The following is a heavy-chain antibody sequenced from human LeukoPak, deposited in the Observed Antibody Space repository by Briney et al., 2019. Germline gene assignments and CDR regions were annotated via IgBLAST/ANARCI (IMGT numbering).Heavy chain of an antibody. J-gene: IGHJ4*02. CDR1: GGSISSYY. CDR2: IYYSGST. V-gene: IGHV4-59*01. CDR3: ARAPFGELSEYYFDY. Sequence: SETLSLTCTVSGGSISSYYWSWIRQPPGKGLEWIGYIYYSGSTNYNPSLKSRVTISVDTSKNQFSLKLSSVTAADTAVYYCARAPFGELSEYYFDYWGQGTLVTVSS. D-gene: IGHD3-10*01.